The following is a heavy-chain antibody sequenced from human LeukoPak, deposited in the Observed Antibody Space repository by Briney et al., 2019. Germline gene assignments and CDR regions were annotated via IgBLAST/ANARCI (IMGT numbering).Heavy chain of an antibody. CDR1: GGTFSTFP. J-gene: IGHJ3*02. D-gene: IGHD3-3*01. CDR2: IIPILGIA. CDR3: ATERFLEWPRPNDFDI. V-gene: IGHV1-69*04. Sequence: GASVKVSCKASGGTFSTFPIRWVREAPGQGLEGMGRIIPILGIANYAQKFQGRVTITADKSTSTAYMELSSLRSEDTAVYYCATERFLEWPRPNDFDIWGQGTMVTVSS.